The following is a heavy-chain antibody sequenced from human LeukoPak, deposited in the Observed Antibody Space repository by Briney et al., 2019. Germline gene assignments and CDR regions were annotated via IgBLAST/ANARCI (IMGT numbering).Heavy chain of an antibody. V-gene: IGHV4-34*01. Sequence: RPSETLSLTCAVYGGSFSDYHWSWIRQPPGKGLEWIGEINHSGSTNYNPSLKSRVTISVDTSKNQFSLKLSSVTAADTAVYYCANLGYSYGYRGGNWGQGTLVTVSS. CDR2: INHSGST. D-gene: IGHD5-18*01. J-gene: IGHJ4*02. CDR3: ANLGYSYGYRGGN. CDR1: GGSFSDYH.